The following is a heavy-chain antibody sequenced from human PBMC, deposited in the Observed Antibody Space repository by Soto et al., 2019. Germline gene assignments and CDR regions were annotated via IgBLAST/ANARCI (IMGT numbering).Heavy chain of an antibody. CDR2: IRSKAYGGTT. D-gene: IGHD3-22*01. V-gene: IGHV3-49*03. Sequence: GGSLRLSCTTSGFTFGDYAMSWFRQAPGKGLEWVGFIRSKAYGGTTEYAASVKGRFTISRDDSKSIAYLQMNSLKTEDTAVYYCATSYDILSGPLDYWGQGTLVTVSS. CDR3: ATSYDILSGPLDY. CDR1: GFTFGDYA. J-gene: IGHJ4*02.